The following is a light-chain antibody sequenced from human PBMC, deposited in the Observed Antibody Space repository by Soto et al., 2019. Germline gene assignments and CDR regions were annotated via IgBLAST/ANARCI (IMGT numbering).Light chain of an antibody. V-gene: IGKV1-33*01. Sequence: DLQMTQSPSSLSAFVGDRVTITCQASQDISNSLNWYQQKPGKAPNLLIYAASSLETGVPSRFSGSGSGTDFTFTISSLQPEDIATYYSQHYDNLPPTFGPGTKVDIK. CDR1: QDISNS. J-gene: IGKJ3*01. CDR2: AAS. CDR3: QHYDNLPPT.